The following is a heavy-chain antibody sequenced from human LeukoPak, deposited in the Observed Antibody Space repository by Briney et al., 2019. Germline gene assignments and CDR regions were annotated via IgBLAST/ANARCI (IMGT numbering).Heavy chain of an antibody. CDR3: ARGTIGYGSGTRTNWFDP. D-gene: IGHD3-10*01. V-gene: IGHV1-2*02. CDR1: GYTFTGYY. J-gene: IGHJ5*02. CDR2: INPNSGGT. Sequence: ASVKVSCKASGYTFTGYYMHWVRQAPGQGLEWMGWINPNSGGTNYAQKFQGRVTMTRDTSISTAYMELSRLRSDDTAVYYCARGTIGYGSGTRTNWFDPWGQGTLVTVSS.